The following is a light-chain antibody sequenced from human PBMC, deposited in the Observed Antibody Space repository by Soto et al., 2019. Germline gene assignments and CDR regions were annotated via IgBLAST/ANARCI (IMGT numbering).Light chain of an antibody. Sequence: QSALTQPASVSGSPGQSITISCTGSSSDVGGHNHVSWYQQHPRKAPKLIIYEVGNRPSGVSNRFSGSKSGNTASLTISGFQAEDEADYYCNSYTSSSTHVFGTGTKLTVL. V-gene: IGLV2-14*01. CDR2: EVG. CDR1: SSDVGGHNH. CDR3: NSYTSSSTHV. J-gene: IGLJ1*01.